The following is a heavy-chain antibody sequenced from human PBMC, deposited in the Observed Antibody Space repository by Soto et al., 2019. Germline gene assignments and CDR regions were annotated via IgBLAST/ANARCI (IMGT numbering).Heavy chain of an antibody. CDR3: AREGDTMVRGARWGMDV. J-gene: IGHJ6*02. Sequence: QVQLVESGGGVVQPGRSLRLSCAASGFTFSSYAMHWVRQAPGKGLEWVAVISYDGSNKYYADSVKGRFTISRDTSKNTLDLLMNSLRAADTAVYYCAREGDTMVRGARWGMDVWGQGTTVTVSS. CDR1: GFTFSSYA. CDR2: ISYDGSNK. D-gene: IGHD3-10*01. V-gene: IGHV3-30-3*01.